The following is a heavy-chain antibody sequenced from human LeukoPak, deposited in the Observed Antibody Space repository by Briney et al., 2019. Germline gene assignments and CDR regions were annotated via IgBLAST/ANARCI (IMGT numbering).Heavy chain of an antibody. CDR1: GFTFSSYA. Sequence: GGSLRLSCAASGFTFSSYAMSWVRQAPGKGLEWVSAISGSGGSTYYADSVKGRFTISRDNSKNTLYLQMNSLRAEDTAVYCCAKFPSSWYQAYFDYWGQGALVTVSS. J-gene: IGHJ4*02. CDR2: ISGSGGST. D-gene: IGHD6-13*01. V-gene: IGHV3-23*01. CDR3: AKFPSSWYQAYFDY.